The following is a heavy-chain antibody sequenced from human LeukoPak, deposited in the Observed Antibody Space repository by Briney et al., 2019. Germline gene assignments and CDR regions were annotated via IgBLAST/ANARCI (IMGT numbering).Heavy chain of an antibody. CDR1: GFTFSSYS. CDR3: ARDQGELSRDIDY. CDR2: ISSSSSYI. Sequence: GGSLRLCCAASGFTFSSYSMNWVRRAPGKGLEWVSSISSSSSYIYYADSVKGRFTISRDNAKNSLYLQMNSLRAEDTAVYYCARDQGELSRDIDYWGQGTLVTVSS. V-gene: IGHV3-21*01. J-gene: IGHJ4*02. D-gene: IGHD3-16*02.